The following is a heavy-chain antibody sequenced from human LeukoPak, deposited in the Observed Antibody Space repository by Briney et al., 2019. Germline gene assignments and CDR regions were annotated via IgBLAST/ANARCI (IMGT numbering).Heavy chain of an antibody. CDR2: ISASGSNT. CDR3: ARDPEGEWVAAIPSFDW. Sequence: PGGSLRLSCTVSGLTFDTYGMSWVRQAPGKGLEWVSAISASGSNTHYADSVKGRVIISRDNAKNSLYLQMNSLRAEDTAMYYCARDPEGEWVAAIPSFDWWGQGTLVTVSS. V-gene: IGHV3-23*01. D-gene: IGHD2-2*02. CDR1: GLTFDTYG. J-gene: IGHJ4*02.